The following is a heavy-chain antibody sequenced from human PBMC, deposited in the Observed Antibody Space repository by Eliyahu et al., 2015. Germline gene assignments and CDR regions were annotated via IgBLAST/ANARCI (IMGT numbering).Heavy chain of an antibody. CDR1: IVSTKTKTYF. D-gene: IGHD3-10*01. J-gene: IGHJ4*03. CDR2: VDYSDNT. CDR3: ARRRADEFFRGSYGIHFDA. V-gene: IGHV4-39*02. Sequence: HLRESGPGLVKPAETLSLTCNVSIVSTKTKTYFWGWVRQPPGKGLEWLGSVDYSDNTNFNPSVQGRVTISLDRAKQHLSLTLRSVTAADTAVYFCARRRADEFFRGSYGIHFDAWGQGILVTVSS.